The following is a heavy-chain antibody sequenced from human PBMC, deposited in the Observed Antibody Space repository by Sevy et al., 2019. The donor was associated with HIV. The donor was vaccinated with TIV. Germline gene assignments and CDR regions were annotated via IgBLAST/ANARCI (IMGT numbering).Heavy chain of an antibody. CDR2: IKQDGSEK. CDR1: GFTFSSYW. Sequence: GGSLRLSCAASGFTFSSYWMSWDRQAPGKGLEWVANIKQDGSEKYYVDSVKGRFTISRDNAKNSLYLQMNSLRAEDTAVYYCARDSGDFWSGRPSGYFDYWGQGTLVTVSS. J-gene: IGHJ4*02. D-gene: IGHD3-3*01. CDR3: ARDSGDFWSGRPSGYFDY. V-gene: IGHV3-7*01.